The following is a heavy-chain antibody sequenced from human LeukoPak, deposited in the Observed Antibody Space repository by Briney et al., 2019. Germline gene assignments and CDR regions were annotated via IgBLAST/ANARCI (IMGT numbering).Heavy chain of an antibody. CDR1: GFTFNSYA. D-gene: IGHD2-15*01. J-gene: IGHJ4*02. CDR3: ARDRRYCSGGSCYFDYFFDY. V-gene: IGHV3-30-3*01. CDR2: ISYDGSIS. Sequence: GGSLRLSCAASGFTFNSYAVHWVRQAPGKGLEWVAVISYDGSISFYAASVKGRFTISRDNSKNTLYLQMNSLRAEDTALYFCARDRRYCSGGSCYFDYFFDYWGQGTLVTVSS.